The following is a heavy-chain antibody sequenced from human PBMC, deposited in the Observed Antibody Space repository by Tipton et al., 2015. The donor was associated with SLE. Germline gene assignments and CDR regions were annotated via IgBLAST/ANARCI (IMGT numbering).Heavy chain of an antibody. CDR1: GFTFSSYW. Sequence: SLRLSCAVSGFTFSSYWFHWVRQVPGKGLEWVSRINGDGSSTSYADSVKGRFTVSRDNAKNTLSLQMNSLRAEDTAVYYCTRGVTGACDYWGQGTLVTVSS. J-gene: IGHJ4*02. CDR3: TRGVTGACDY. V-gene: IGHV3-74*01. D-gene: IGHD3-10*01. CDR2: INGDGSST.